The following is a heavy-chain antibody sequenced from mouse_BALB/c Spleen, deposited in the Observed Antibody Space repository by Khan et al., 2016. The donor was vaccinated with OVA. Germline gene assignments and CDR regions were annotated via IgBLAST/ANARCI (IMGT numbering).Heavy chain of an antibody. CDR3: WIRL. J-gene: IGHJ2*01. Sequence: EVQLEESGGGLVQPGGSMKLSCVASGFTFSNYWMNWVRQSPEKGLEWVAEIRLKSDDYVTHYAESVKGKFTISRDDSKSSFYLQMNNVIAEDTGIYYCWIRLWGQGTTLTVSS. V-gene: IGHV6-6*02. CDR2: IRLKSDDYVT. CDR1: GFTFSNYW. D-gene: IGHD1-2*01.